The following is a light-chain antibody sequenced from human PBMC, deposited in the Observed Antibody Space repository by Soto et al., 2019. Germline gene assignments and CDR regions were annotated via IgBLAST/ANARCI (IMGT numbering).Light chain of an antibody. V-gene: IGKV1-39*01. CDR1: QTISSH. CDR3: HQSHSIPWT. CDR2: AAS. Sequence: DIQMTQSPSSLSASVGDRVTITCRASQTISSHLNWYQQKAGKAPKVLISAASSLQSGVPSRFSGSGSGTDFTLTISSLQPADFATYYCHQSHSIPWTFGQGTKVEIK. J-gene: IGKJ1*01.